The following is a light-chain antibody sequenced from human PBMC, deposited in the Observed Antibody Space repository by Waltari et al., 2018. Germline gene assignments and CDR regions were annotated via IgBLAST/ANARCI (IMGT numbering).Light chain of an antibody. J-gene: IGKJ4*01. CDR2: LCS. V-gene: IGKV2-28*01. CDR3: MQALQSPLT. Sequence: DNVMTQSPLSLPVTPGEPASISCKSSRSLLHSSGYNYVDWYLQKPGQSPQLLISLCSNRASGVPDRFSCSGSGTDFTKISRVEAEDVGVYYCMQALQSPLTFGGGTKVEIK. CDR1: RSLLHSSGYNY.